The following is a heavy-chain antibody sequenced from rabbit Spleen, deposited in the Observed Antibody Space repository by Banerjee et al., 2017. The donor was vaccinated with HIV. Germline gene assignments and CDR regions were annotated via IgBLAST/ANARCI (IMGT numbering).Heavy chain of an antibody. D-gene: IGHD1-1*01. CDR1: GVSLSDKDV. J-gene: IGHJ4*01. CDR2: IYTGNSKT. CDR3: ARDLVAVIGWNFNL. V-gene: IGHV1S45*01. Sequence: EQLEESGGGLVKPEGSLTLTCKASGVSLSDKDVMCWVRQAPGKGLEWIACIYTGNSKTYYANWAKGRFTISKTSSTTVTLQMTSLTAADTATYFCARDLVAVIGWNFNLWGQGTLVTVS.